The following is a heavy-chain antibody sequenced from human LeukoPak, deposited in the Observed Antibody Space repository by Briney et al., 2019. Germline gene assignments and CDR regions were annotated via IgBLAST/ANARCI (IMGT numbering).Heavy chain of an antibody. Sequence: SSETLSLTCTVSGGSISSYYWSWIRQPPGKGLEWIGYIYYSGSTNYNPSLKSRVTISVDTSKNQFSLKLSSVTAADTAVYYCARSLRPYDFWSGYYSGDYYYGMDVWGQGTTVTVSS. CDR2: IYYSGST. V-gene: IGHV4-59*01. CDR3: ARSLRPYDFWSGYYSGDYYYGMDV. J-gene: IGHJ6*02. D-gene: IGHD3-3*01. CDR1: GGSISSYY.